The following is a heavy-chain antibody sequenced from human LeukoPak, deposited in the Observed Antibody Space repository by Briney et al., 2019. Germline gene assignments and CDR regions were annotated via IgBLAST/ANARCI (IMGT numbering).Heavy chain of an antibody. CDR2: IYYSGST. V-gene: IGHV4-39*07. Sequence: SETLSLTCTVSGGSISDYSWSWIRQPPGKGLEWIGSIYYSGSTYYNPSLKSRVTISVDTSKNQFSLKLSSVTAADTAVYYCARVFIEVTELWGSFDYWGQGTLVTVSS. CDR3: ARVFIEVTELWGSFDY. CDR1: GGSISDYS. D-gene: IGHD3-16*01. J-gene: IGHJ4*02.